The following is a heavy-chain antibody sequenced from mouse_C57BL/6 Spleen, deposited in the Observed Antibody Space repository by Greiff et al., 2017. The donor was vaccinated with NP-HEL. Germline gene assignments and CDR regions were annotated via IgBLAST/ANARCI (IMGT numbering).Heavy chain of an antibody. CDR3: ARNAYDGYYEYYFDY. CDR1: GYTFTSYW. J-gene: IGHJ2*01. D-gene: IGHD2-3*01. Sequence: QVQLKQPGAELVRPGSSVKLSCKASGYTFTSYWMHWVKQRPIQGLEWIGNIDPSDSETHYNQKFKDKATLTVDKSSSTAYMQLSSLTSEDSAVYYCARNAYDGYYEYYFDYWGQGTTLTVSS. V-gene: IGHV1-52*01. CDR2: IDPSDSET.